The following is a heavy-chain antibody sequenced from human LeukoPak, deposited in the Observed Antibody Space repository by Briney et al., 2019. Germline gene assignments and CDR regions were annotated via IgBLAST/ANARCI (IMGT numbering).Heavy chain of an antibody. D-gene: IGHD6-13*01. CDR2: ISANGGST. CDR1: GFINSDYA. V-gene: IGHV3-64D*06. CDR3: VKELYKEVTASWYFFHY. Sequence: GGSLRLSCSPSGFINSDYAMHWVRQAPGKGLEYVSAISANGGSTYYADSVKGRFTISRDTSKNTLYLQLSSLRAEDTAMYHCVKELYKEVTASWYFFHYWGQGTLVTVSS. J-gene: IGHJ4*02.